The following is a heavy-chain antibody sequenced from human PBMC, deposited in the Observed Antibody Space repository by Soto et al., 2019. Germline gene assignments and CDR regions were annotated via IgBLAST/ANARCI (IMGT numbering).Heavy chain of an antibody. CDR2: IWYDGSNK. J-gene: IGHJ4*02. CDR3: ARDQKEDGDFVDY. CDR1: GFTFSSYG. Sequence: GGSLRLSCAASGFTFSSYGMHWVRQAPGKGLEWVAVIWYDGSNKYYADSVKGRFTISRDNSKNTLYLQMNSLRAEDTAVYYCARDQKEDGDFVDYWGQGTLVTVSS. D-gene: IGHD4-17*01. V-gene: IGHV3-33*01.